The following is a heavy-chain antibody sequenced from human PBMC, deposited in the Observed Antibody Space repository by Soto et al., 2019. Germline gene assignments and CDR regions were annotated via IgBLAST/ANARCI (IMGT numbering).Heavy chain of an antibody. D-gene: IGHD3-22*01. V-gene: IGHV3-30*18. J-gene: IGHJ4*02. CDR3: AKSQSSGYFLDY. CDR1: GFTFSSYG. CDR2: ISYDGSNK. Sequence: GGSLRLSCAASGFTFSSYGMHWVRQAPGKGLEWVAVISYDGSNKYYADSVKGRFTISRDNSKNTLYLQMNSLRAEDTAVYYCAKSQSSGYFLDYWGQGTLVTVSS.